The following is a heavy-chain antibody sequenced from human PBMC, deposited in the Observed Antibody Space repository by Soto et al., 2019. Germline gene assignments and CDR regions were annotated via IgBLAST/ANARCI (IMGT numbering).Heavy chain of an antibody. J-gene: IGHJ3*01. CDR3: VRGPGAYVYFGFDV. Sequence: PGGSLRLSCVASGFNFNTDSMHWVRQAPGEGLVWISRINTDGTSTNYADSVRGRFTFSRDNAKNTLYLQMNSLRADDTAVYYCVRGPGAYVYFGFDVWGKGTMVTVSS. D-gene: IGHD3-9*01. CDR2: INTDGTST. V-gene: IGHV3-74*01. CDR1: GFNFNTDS.